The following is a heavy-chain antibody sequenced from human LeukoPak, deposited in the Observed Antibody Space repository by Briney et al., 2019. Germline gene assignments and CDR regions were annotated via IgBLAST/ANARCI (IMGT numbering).Heavy chain of an antibody. Sequence: GGSLRLSCAASGFTFSSQSMDWARQAPGKGLEWVSSISSSSRDIYYADSVKGRFTISRDNAKNSLYLQMNSLRVEDTAVYYCAAAEYSSSSGGYWGQGTLVTVSS. V-gene: IGHV3-21*01. CDR1: GFTFSSQS. J-gene: IGHJ4*02. D-gene: IGHD6-6*01. CDR2: ISSSSRDI. CDR3: AAAEYSSSSGGY.